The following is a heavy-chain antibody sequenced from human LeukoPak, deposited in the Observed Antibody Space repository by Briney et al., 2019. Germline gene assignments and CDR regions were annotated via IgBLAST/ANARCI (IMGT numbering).Heavy chain of an antibody. D-gene: IGHD3-9*01. J-gene: IGHJ3*01. V-gene: IGHV3-30*01. Sequence: SVKARFTISRDDSKNTLYLQMNALRPEDAAVYYCARGRDNSFDFWGQGTMVTVSS. CDR3: ARGRDNSFDF.